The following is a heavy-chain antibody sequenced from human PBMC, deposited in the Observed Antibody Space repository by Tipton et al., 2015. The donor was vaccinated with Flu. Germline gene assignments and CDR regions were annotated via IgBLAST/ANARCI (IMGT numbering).Heavy chain of an antibody. Sequence: SLRLSCAASGFTFSSYGMSWVRQAPGKGLEWVSGISDSGGSTYYADSVKGRFTISSDNSKNTMNLQMNSLRVEDTVVYYCANFDGAPWGQGTLVTVSS. J-gene: IGHJ5*01. CDR2: ISDSGGST. V-gene: IGHV3-23*01. D-gene: IGHD4-17*01. CDR3: ANFDGAP. CDR1: GFTFSSYG.